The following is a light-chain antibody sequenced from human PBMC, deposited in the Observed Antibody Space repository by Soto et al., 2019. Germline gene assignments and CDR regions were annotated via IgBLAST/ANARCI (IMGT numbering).Light chain of an antibody. CDR3: HQYNSYHT. CDR1: QSVNSW. J-gene: IGKJ4*01. CDR2: DAS. V-gene: IGKV1-5*01. Sequence: DIQMTQSPSTLSAFVGDRVTITCRASQSVNSWLAWYQQRPGKAPKLLIYDASTLESGVPSRFSGSGSGTEFTLTISRLQPDDFATYYCHQYNSYHTFGGGTKV.